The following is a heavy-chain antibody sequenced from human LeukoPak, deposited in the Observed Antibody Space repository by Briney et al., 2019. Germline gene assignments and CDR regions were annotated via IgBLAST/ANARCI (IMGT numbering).Heavy chain of an antibody. D-gene: IGHD2-2*01. CDR2: IYSGGST. CDR3: ARLASQLNDAFDI. CDR1: GFTVSSNY. J-gene: IGHJ3*02. Sequence: GGSLRLSCAASGFTVSSNYMSWVRQAPGKGLEGVSVIYSGGSTYYANSVKGRFTISRDNSKNTLYLQMNSLRAEDTAVYYCARLASQLNDAFDIWGQGTMVTVSS. V-gene: IGHV3-53*01.